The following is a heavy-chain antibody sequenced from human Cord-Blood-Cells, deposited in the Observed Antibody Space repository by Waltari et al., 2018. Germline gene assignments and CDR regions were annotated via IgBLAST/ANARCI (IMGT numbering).Heavy chain of an antibody. Sequence: EQLVHSGEEEKQPGALMMVSCKASGYIFTSSYMHWVRQAPGQGLEWMGRINPSRGSTNYAQKFQGRVTITTDKSTSTAYMELSSLRSEDTAVYYCASAHWGSSWYGHWGQGTLVTVSS. J-gene: IGHJ5*02. CDR3: ASAHWGSSWYGH. V-gene: IGHV1-46*01. CDR2: INPSRGST. D-gene: IGHD7-27*01. CDR1: GYIFTSSY.